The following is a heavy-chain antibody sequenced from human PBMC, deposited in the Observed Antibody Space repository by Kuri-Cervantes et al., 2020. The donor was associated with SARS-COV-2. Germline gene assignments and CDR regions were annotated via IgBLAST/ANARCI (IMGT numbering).Heavy chain of an antibody. CDR1: GFTFSSYS. Sequence: GESLKISCAASGFTFSSYSMNWVRQAPGKGLEWVSSISSSSSYIYYADSVKGRFTISRDNSKNTLYLQMNSLRAEDTAVYYCAKEGGSSPATGALDIWGQGTMVTVSS. D-gene: IGHD6-6*01. CDR3: AKEGGSSPATGALDI. J-gene: IGHJ3*02. CDR2: ISSSSSYI. V-gene: IGHV3-21*04.